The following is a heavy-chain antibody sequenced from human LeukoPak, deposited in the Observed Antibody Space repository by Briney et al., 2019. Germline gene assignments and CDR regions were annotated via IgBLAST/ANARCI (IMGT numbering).Heavy chain of an antibody. CDR2: IYPGDSDT. CDR3: ARRVPPLCDDFDI. Sequence: GESLKISCKGSGYSFTSYWIGWVRQMPGKGLEWMGIIYPGDSDTRYSPSFQGQVTISADKSISTAYLQWSSLKASDTATYYCARRVPPLCDDFDIWGQGTMVTVSS. V-gene: IGHV5-51*01. CDR1: GYSFTSYW. J-gene: IGHJ3*02.